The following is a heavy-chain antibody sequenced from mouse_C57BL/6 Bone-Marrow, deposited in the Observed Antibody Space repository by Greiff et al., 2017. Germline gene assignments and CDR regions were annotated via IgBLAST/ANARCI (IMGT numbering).Heavy chain of an antibody. J-gene: IGHJ2*01. D-gene: IGHD4-1*01. V-gene: IGHV1-54*01. CDR2: INPGSGGT. CDR1: GYAFTNYL. Sequence: VQLQQSGAELVRPGTSVKVSCKASGYAFTNYLIEWVKQRPGQGLEWIGVINPGSGGTNYNEKFKGKATLTADKSSSTAYMQLSSLTSEDSAVYFCARGGTGTDYWGQGTTLTVSS. CDR3: ARGGTGTDY.